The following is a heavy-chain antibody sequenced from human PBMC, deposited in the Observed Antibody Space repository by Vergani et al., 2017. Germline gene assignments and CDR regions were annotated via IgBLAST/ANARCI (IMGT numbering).Heavy chain of an antibody. D-gene: IGHD3-22*01. Sequence: EVQLVQSGAEVKKPGESLKISCKGSGYSFTSYWIGWVRQMPGKGLEWMGIIYPGDSDTRYSPSFQGQVTISADKSISTAYLQWSSLKASDTAMYYCXRQLRSDTMIVVVGAFDIWGQGTMVTVSS. CDR2: IYPGDSDT. V-gene: IGHV5-51*01. CDR3: XRQLRSDTMIVVVGAFDI. J-gene: IGHJ3*02. CDR1: GYSFTSYW.